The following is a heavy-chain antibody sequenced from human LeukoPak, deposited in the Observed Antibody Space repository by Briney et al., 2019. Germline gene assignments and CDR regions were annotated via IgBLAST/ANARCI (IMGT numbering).Heavy chain of an antibody. J-gene: IGHJ4*02. CDR1: GGTFSSYA. CDR2: IVVGSGNT. CDR3: AARRFRGSGFPDY. Sequence: SVKVSCKASGGTFSSYAISWVRQAPGQGLEWIGWIVVGSGNTNYAQKFQERVTITRDMSTSTAYMELSSLRSEDTAVYYCAARRFRGSGFPDYWGQGTLVTVSS. D-gene: IGHD3-10*01. V-gene: IGHV1-58*02.